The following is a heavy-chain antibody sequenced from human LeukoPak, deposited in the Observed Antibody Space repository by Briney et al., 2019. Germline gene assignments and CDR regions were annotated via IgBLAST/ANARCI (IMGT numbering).Heavy chain of an antibody. V-gene: IGHV5-51*01. CDR2: IYPDDSDT. D-gene: IGHD3-9*01. Sequence: GESLKISCKGSGYSFTNYWIGWVRQMPEKGLEWGGIIYPDDSDTRYSPSFQGQVTISADKSINTAYLQWSSLKASDTAIYYCARGVFQELRYLDWFIDYWGQGNLVTVSS. CDR3: ARGVFQELRYLDWFIDY. CDR1: GYSFTNYW. J-gene: IGHJ4*02.